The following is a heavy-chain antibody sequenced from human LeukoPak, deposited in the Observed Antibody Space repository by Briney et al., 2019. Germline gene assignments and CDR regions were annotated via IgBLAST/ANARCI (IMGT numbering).Heavy chain of an antibody. Sequence: SETLSLTCTVSGGSISSGSYWWSWIRQHPEKGLEWIGYVYYSGSTYYNPSLKSRSTISVDTSKNQFSLKLSSVTAADTAVYYCARGYCTNGVCSSDYFDYWGQGTLVTVSS. D-gene: IGHD2-8*01. CDR3: ARGYCTNGVCSSDYFDY. CDR2: VYYSGST. J-gene: IGHJ4*02. CDR1: GGSISSGSYW. V-gene: IGHV4-31*03.